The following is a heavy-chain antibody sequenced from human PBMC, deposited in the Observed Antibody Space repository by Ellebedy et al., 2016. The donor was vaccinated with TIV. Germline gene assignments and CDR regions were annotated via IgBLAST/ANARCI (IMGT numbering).Heavy chain of an antibody. CDR3: ARYGDDPLYWYCDL. CDR1: GGSISSYY. Sequence: MPSETLSLTCTVSGGSISSYYWSWIRPPPGKGLEWIGYIYYSGSTNYNPSLKSRVTISVDTSKNQFSLKLSSVTAADTAVYYCARYGDDPLYWYCDLWGRGTLVTVSS. D-gene: IGHD4-17*01. J-gene: IGHJ2*01. CDR2: IYYSGST. V-gene: IGHV4-59*01.